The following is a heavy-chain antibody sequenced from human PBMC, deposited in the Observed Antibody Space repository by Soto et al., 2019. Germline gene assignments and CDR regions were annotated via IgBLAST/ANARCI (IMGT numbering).Heavy chain of an antibody. CDR3: AKDLGQLVLYYYGMDA. Sequence: GGSLRLSCASSGFTFSSYAMSWVRQSPGKGHELVSGIRGTGGSTYYADPVKGRFTIPRDNSQTTLYLQMNSLRAEETAVYYSAKDLGQLVLYYYGMDAWGQGTTVHVSS. D-gene: IGHD6-13*01. CDR1: GFTFSSYA. J-gene: IGHJ6*02. CDR2: IRGTGGST. V-gene: IGHV3-23*01.